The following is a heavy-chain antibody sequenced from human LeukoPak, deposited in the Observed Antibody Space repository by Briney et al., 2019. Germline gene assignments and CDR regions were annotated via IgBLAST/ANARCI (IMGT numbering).Heavy chain of an antibody. Sequence: ASVKVSCKASGYTFTNNYLHWVRQAPGQDLEWMGMIYPRDGSTSYAQNFQGRVTVTRDTSTTTVHMELRGLRSEDTAVYYCARDQEGFDYWGQGTVVTVSS. CDR1: GYTFTNNY. J-gene: IGHJ4*02. CDR3: ARDQEGFDY. V-gene: IGHV1-46*01. CDR2: IYPRDGST.